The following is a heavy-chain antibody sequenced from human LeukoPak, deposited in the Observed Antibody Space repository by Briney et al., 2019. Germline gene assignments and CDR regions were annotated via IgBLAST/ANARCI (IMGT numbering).Heavy chain of an antibody. CDR1: GGSFSGYY. CDR2: INHSGST. CDR3: ARGRGFDY. Sequence: PSETLSLTCAVYGGSFSGYYWSWIRQPPGKGLEWVGEINHSGSTNYNPSLKSRVPISVDTPKNQFSLKLSSVTAADTAVYYCARGRGFDYWGQGTLVTVSS. J-gene: IGHJ4*02. V-gene: IGHV4-34*01. D-gene: IGHD5-12*01.